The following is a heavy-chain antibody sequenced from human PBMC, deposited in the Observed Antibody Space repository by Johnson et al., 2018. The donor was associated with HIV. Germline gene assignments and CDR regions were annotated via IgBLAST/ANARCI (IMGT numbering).Heavy chain of an antibody. D-gene: IGHD6-19*01. CDR1: GFTFSTYT. CDR3: ARDYGQWLVPGAFDI. J-gene: IGHJ3*02. V-gene: IGHV3-30*04. Sequence: QVQLVESGGGVVQPGKSLRLFCAVSGFTFSTYTMHWVRQAPGRGLEWVAVISYDGSNKYYADSVKGRFTISRDNSKNTLYLQMNSLRAEDTAVYYCARDYGQWLVPGAFDIWGQGTMVTVSS. CDR2: ISYDGSNK.